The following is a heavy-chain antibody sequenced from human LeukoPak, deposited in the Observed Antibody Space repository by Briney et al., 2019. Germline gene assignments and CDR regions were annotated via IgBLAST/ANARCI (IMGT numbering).Heavy chain of an antibody. J-gene: IGHJ4*02. CDR2: ISYDGSNK. D-gene: IGHD2-15*01. CDR1: GFTFSSYT. Sequence: PGGSLRLSCAASGFTFSSYTMHWVRQAPGKGLEWVAVISYDGSNKYYADSVKGRFTISRDNSKNTLYLQMNSLRAEDTAVYYCAKEVPICSGGSCGLYYFDYWGQGTLVTVSS. CDR3: AKEVPICSGGSCGLYYFDY. V-gene: IGHV3-30*04.